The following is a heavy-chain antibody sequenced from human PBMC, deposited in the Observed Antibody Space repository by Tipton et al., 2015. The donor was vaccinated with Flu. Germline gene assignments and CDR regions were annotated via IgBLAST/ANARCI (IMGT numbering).Heavy chain of an antibody. Sequence: LVKPTQTLSLTCAISGDSVSSNSAAWNWIRQSPSRGLEWLGRTYYRSKWYNDYAVSVKSRITINPDTSKNQFSLQLNSVTPEDTAVYYCARDSMAKYYDFWSGYYYFDYWGQGTLVTVSS. CDR1: GDSVSSNSAA. J-gene: IGHJ4*02. CDR2: TYYRSKWYN. D-gene: IGHD3-3*01. CDR3: ARDSMAKYYDFWSGYYYFDY. V-gene: IGHV6-1*01.